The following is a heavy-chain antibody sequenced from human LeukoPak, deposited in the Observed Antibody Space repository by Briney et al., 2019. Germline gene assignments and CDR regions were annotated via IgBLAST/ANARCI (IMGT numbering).Heavy chain of an antibody. CDR2: INHSGRT. V-gene: IGHV4-34*01. Sequence: SETLSLTCAVYGGSFSGYYWSWIRQPPGKGLEWIGEINHSGRTNYNPSLKSRVTISVDTSKNQFPLNLSSATAPDTAVYYCARAVLRYFDWSYRFDYWGQGTLVTVSS. J-gene: IGHJ4*02. D-gene: IGHD3-9*01. CDR3: ARAVLRYFDWSYRFDY. CDR1: GGSFSGYY.